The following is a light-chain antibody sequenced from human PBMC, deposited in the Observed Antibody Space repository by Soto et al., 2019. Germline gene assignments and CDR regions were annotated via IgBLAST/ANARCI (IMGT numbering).Light chain of an antibody. J-gene: IGKJ4*01. Sequence: DIEMTQSPSSLSASIGDRVTITCRASQGISNYVVWYQQKPGKVPKLLIYSASTLQPGVPSRFSGSGSGTDFTLSISSLQPEDVGTYYCQQSFNTLTFGGGTKVEIE. CDR1: QGISNY. CDR2: SAS. V-gene: IGKV1-27*01. CDR3: QQSFNTLT.